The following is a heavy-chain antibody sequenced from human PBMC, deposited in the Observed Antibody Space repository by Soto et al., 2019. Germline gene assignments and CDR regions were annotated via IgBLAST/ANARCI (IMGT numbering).Heavy chain of an antibody. J-gene: IGHJ6*02. CDR3: ARIRRDGYNYRDYYYYGMDV. CDR1: GATFSSYA. V-gene: IGHV1-69*13. D-gene: IGHD5-12*01. Sequence: ASVKVSCKASGATFSSYAISWVRQAPGQGLEWMGGIIPIFGTANYAQKFQGRVTITADESTSTAYMELSSLRSEDTAVYYCARIRRDGYNYRDYYYYGMDVWGQGTTVTAP. CDR2: IIPIFGTA.